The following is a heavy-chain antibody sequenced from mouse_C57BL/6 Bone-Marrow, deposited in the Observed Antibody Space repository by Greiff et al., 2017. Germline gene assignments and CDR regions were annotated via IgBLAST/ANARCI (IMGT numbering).Heavy chain of an antibody. V-gene: IGHV5-6*01. CDR1: GFTFSSYG. CDR3: ARPDYGFDY. J-gene: IGHJ2*01. Sequence: EVQGVESGGDLVKPGGSLKLSCAASGFTFSSYGMSWVRQTPDKRLEWVATISSGGSYTYYPDSVKGRFTISRDNAKNTLYLQMSSLKSEDTAMYYCARPDYGFDYWGQGTTLTVSS. CDR2: ISSGGSYT. D-gene: IGHD1-1*01.